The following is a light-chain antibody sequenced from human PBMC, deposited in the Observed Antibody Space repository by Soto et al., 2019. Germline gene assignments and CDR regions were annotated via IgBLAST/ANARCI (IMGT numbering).Light chain of an antibody. CDR3: QQVGGSSYS. Sequence: EIVLTQSPGTLSLSAGERATLSCTASQSVSSNYLAWYQQKPGQAPRLLIYGASTRATGTPDRFSGSVSGTTFTLTISRLETEDFKVYYYQQVGGSSYSFGQGTKLEIK. V-gene: IGKV3-20*01. CDR2: GAS. J-gene: IGKJ2*03. CDR1: QSVSSNY.